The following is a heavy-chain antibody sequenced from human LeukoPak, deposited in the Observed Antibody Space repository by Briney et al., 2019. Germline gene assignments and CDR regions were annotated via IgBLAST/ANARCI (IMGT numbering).Heavy chain of an antibody. V-gene: IGHV1-69*13. Sequence: SVKVSCTASGGTFSSYAISWVRQAPGQGLEWMGGIIPIFGAANYAQKFQGRVTITADESTSTAYMELSSLRSEDTAVYYCARSKVDDAFDIWGQGTMVTVSS. CDR1: GGTFSSYA. CDR3: ARSKVDDAFDI. D-gene: IGHD2-15*01. CDR2: IIPIFGAA. J-gene: IGHJ3*02.